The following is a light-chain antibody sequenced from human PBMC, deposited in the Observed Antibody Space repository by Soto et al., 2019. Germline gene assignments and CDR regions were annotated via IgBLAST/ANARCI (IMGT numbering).Light chain of an antibody. CDR3: KQYYSYPRT. J-gene: IGKJ1*01. V-gene: IGKV1-8*01. Sequence: AIRITQSPSSLSGYRAHRAKTTFRSSQGISSYLAWYQQKPGKAPKLLIYAASTLQSGVPSRFSGSGSGTDFTLTISCLQSEDFATYYCKQYYSYPRTFGQGTKVDIK. CDR2: AAS. CDR1: QGISSY.